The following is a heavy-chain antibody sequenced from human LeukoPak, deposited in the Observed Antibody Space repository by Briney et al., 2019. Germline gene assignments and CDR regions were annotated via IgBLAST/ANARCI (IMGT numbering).Heavy chain of an antibody. Sequence: GGSLRLCCAASGFTFSAFAMTRVRQAPGKGLEWVSTITDDGYNTYSADSVKGRITFSRDNSKNTLSLQLRSLRAEDTAVYYCAKDLSYTSGASDHWGQGTLVTVSS. V-gene: IGHV3-23*01. CDR3: AKDLSYTSGASDH. D-gene: IGHD6-19*01. J-gene: IGHJ4*02. CDR2: ITDDGYNT. CDR1: GFTFSAFA.